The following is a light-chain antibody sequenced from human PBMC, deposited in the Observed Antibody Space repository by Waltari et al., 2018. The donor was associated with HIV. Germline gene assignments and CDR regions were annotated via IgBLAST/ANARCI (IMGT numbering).Light chain of an antibody. V-gene: IGLV2-14*03. Sequence: VSGSPGQSVTISCTGTSSHFGLYNFVSWYQQYPVNVPKVIIYDVTSRPSGVPHRFSGSRSGNTASLTISGLQVDDEAVYHCSTHTTNDTLEFGGGTKLTVL. J-gene: IGLJ2*01. CDR2: DVT. CDR1: SSHFGLYNF. CDR3: STHTTNDTLE.